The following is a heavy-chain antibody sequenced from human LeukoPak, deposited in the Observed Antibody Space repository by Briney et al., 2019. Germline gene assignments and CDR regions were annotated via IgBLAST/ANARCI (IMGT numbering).Heavy chain of an antibody. D-gene: IGHD6-13*01. J-gene: IGHJ5*02. CDR1: GFTFSIYA. CDR2: ISGSGGST. Sequence: PGRSLRLSCAASGFTFSIYAMSWVRQAPGKGLEWVSAISGSGGSTYYADSVKGRFTISRDNSKNTLYLQMNSLRAEDTAVYYCANVPLAAAVYNWFDPWGQGTLVTVSS. V-gene: IGHV3-23*01. CDR3: ANVPLAAAVYNWFDP.